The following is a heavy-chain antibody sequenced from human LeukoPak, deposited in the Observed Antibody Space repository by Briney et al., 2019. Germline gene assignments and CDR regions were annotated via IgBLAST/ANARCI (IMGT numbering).Heavy chain of an antibody. CDR3: AKVDYWSPENYLDS. CDR1: GFPFGSYA. CDR2: ITDGADT. Sequence: PGGSLRRSCAASGFPFGSYAMTWVRQAPGKGLESVSVITDGADTYYADSVKGRFTISRDNSQNTVHLQMDNLRADDTAVYYCAKVDYWSPENYLDSWGQGTLVTVSS. V-gene: IGHV3-23*01. J-gene: IGHJ4*02. D-gene: IGHD1-1*01.